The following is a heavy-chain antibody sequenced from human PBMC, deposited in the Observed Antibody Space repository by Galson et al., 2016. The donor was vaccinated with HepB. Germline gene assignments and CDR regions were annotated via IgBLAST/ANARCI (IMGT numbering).Heavy chain of an antibody. Sequence: SVKVSCKASGYTFTTYNIHWVRLAPGQGLEWMGIINPSGGSPNYEQKFQGRVTLTSDTSTSTVYMQLGSLRSDDTAVYYCTRGDGFWAGWTYWGQGTLVTVSS. CDR3: TRGDGFWAGWTY. V-gene: IGHV1-46*03. CDR2: INPSGGSP. J-gene: IGHJ4*02. CDR1: GYTFTTYN. D-gene: IGHD3/OR15-3a*01.